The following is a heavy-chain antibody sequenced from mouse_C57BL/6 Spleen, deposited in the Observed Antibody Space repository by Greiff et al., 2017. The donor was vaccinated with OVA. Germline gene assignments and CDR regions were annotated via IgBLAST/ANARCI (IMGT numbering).Heavy chain of an antibody. D-gene: IGHD4-1*01. CDR3: ARERWDDY. CDR1: GYTFTSYW. J-gene: IGHJ2*01. Sequence: QVQLQQPGAELVKPGASVKLSCKASGYTFTSYWMQWVKQRPGQGLEWIGEIDPSDSYTNYNQKFKGKATLTVDTSSSTAYMQLSSLTSEDSAVYYCARERWDDYWGQGTTLTVSS. CDR2: IDPSDSYT. V-gene: IGHV1-50*01.